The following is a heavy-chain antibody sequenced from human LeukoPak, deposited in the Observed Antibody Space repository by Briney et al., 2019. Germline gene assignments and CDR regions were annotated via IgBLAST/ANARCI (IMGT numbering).Heavy chain of an antibody. V-gene: IGHV1-3*01. Sequence: GASVKVSCKASGYTFTSYAMHWVRLAPGQRLEWMGWINAGNGNTKYSQKFQGRVTITRDTSASTAYMELSSLRSEDTAVYYCARDHPLGAYNYWGQGTLVTVSS. D-gene: IGHD1-26*01. CDR1: GYTFTSYA. CDR3: ARDHPLGAYNY. J-gene: IGHJ4*02. CDR2: INAGNGNT.